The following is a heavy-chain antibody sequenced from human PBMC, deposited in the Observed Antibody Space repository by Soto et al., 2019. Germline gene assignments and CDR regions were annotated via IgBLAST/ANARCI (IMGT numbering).Heavy chain of an antibody. Sequence: EVQLVESGGGLVQPGGSLRLSCAASGFTFSASSMNWVRQAPGKGLEWVSYISSRTNTIYYAASVQGRFTISRDDAQNSLYLQMDSLRAEDTAVYYCARDRRIAAAADFDFDSWGQGTLVTVSS. CDR1: GFTFSASS. CDR2: ISSRTNTI. D-gene: IGHD6-25*01. J-gene: IGHJ4*02. CDR3: ARDRRIAAAADFDFDS. V-gene: IGHV3-48*01.